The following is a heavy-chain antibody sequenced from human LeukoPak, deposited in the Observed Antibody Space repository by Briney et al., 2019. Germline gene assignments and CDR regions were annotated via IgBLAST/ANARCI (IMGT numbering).Heavy chain of an antibody. Sequence: ASVKVSCKVSGYTLTELSMHWVRQAPGKGLEWMGGFDPEDGETIYAQKFQGRVTMTEDTSTDTAYMELSSLRSEDTAVYYCATVPLLWFGELFGYWGQGTLVTVSS. D-gene: IGHD3-10*01. CDR1: GYTLTELS. V-gene: IGHV1-24*01. CDR2: FDPEDGET. J-gene: IGHJ4*02. CDR3: ATVPLLWFGELFGY.